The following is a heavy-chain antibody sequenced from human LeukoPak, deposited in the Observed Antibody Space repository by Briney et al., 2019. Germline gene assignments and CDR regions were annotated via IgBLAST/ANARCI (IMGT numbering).Heavy chain of an antibody. D-gene: IGHD3-22*01. V-gene: IGHV4-59*01. CDR1: GGSISNYF. Sequence: SETLSLTCTVSGGSISNYFWTWIRQPQRKGLDWIGYTHSSGNTNYNPSLKSRVTMSVDTSKNQFSLKLTSVTAADTAIYYCARFEKFYDSSVHYLDYWGQGTLVTVSS. CDR3: ARFEKFYDSSVHYLDY. CDR2: THSSGNT. J-gene: IGHJ4*02.